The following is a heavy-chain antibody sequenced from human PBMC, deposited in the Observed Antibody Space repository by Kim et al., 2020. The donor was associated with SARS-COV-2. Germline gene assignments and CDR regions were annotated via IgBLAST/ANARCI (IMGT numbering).Heavy chain of an antibody. CDR2: ISGSGGST. J-gene: IGHJ3*02. V-gene: IGHV3-23*01. CDR3: AKDTLVAAVNDAFDI. D-gene: IGHD2-15*01. CDR1: GFTFTNYA. Sequence: GGSLRLSCAASGFTFTNYAMSWVRQAPGKGLEWVSSISGSGGSTYYADSVKGRFTISRDNSKSTLYLQLNSLRADDTAVYYCAKDTLVAAVNDAFDIWGQGTMVTVSA.